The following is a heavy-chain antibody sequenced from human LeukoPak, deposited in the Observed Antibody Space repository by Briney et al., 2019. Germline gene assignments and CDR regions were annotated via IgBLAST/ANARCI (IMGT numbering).Heavy chain of an antibody. V-gene: IGHV3-7*03. CDR1: GFTFSSYW. Sequence: PGGSLRLSCAASGFTFSSYWMSWVRQAPGKGLEWVANIKQDGSEKYYVDSVKGRFTISRDNAKNSLYLQMNSLRVEDTAVYYCARGRYSGSYMYYFDYWGQGTLVTVSS. J-gene: IGHJ4*02. CDR3: ARGRYSGSYMYYFDY. D-gene: IGHD1-26*01. CDR2: IKQDGSEK.